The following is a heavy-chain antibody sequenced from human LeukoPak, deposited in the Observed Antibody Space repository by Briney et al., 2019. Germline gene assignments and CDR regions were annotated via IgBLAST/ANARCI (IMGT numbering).Heavy chain of an antibody. D-gene: IGHD3-10*02. J-gene: IGHJ6*04. CDR3: AELGITMIGGV. CDR2: ITGGGTT. V-gene: IGHV3-23*01. Sequence: GGSLRLSCAASGFTFSSHGMNWVRQAPGKGLEWVSGITGGGTTYYADSVKGRVTISRDNSKNTLYLQMNSLRAEDTAVYYCAELGITMIGGVWGKGTTVTISS. CDR1: GFTFSSHG.